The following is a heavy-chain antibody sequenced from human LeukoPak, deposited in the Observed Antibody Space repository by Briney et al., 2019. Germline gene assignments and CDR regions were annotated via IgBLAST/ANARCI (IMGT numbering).Heavy chain of an antibody. J-gene: IGHJ4*02. CDR1: GFTFSSNA. CDR3: AKDAVAPGSGGDYFDY. V-gene: IGHV3-23*01. Sequence: AGGSLRLSCAASGFTFSSNAMSWVRQAPGKGPEWVSVITGNGGRTYYADSVKGRFTISRDNSKNTLSLQMNSLRADDTAVYYCAKDAVAPGSGGDYFDYWGQGTLVTVSS. D-gene: IGHD3-10*01. CDR2: ITGNGGRT.